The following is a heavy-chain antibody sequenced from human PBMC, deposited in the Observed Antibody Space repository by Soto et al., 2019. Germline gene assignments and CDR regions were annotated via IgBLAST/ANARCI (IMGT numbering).Heavy chain of an antibody. CDR2: ICTSGST. Sequence: SETLSLTCTVSGGSISSYYWSWIRQPAGKGLEWIGRICTSGSTNYNPSLKSRVTMSVDTSKNQFSLKLSSVTAADTAVYYCARTPTRGSSVGHFDYWGQGTLVTVSS. J-gene: IGHJ4*02. CDR3: ARTPTRGSSVGHFDY. CDR1: GGSISSYY. D-gene: IGHD6-13*01. V-gene: IGHV4-4*07.